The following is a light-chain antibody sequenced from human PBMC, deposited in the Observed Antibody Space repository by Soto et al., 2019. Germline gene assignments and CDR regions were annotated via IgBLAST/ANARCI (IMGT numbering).Light chain of an antibody. CDR1: QSVSSY. J-gene: IGKJ3*01. Sequence: EIVLTQSPATLSLSPGERATLSCRASQSVSSYLAWYQQKPGQAPRLLIYDASNRATGIPARFSGSGSGTDFPLTISSLEHEDLAVYYCQQRSNWPITFGPGTKVDIK. CDR3: QQRSNWPIT. V-gene: IGKV3-11*01. CDR2: DAS.